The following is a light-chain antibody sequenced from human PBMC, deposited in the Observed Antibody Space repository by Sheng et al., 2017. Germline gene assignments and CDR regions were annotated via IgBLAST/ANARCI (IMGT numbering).Light chain of an antibody. CDR2: KAS. J-gene: IGKJ4*01. V-gene: IGKV1-39*01. CDR3: QQTYSTPLT. CDR1: QRISNY. Sequence: DIQMTQSPSSLSASVGDRVTITCRASQRISNYLSWYQQKLGKAPKFLIYKASTLQGGVPSRFSGSASGTDFTLTISGLQPEDVATYYCQQTYSTPLTFGEGPRWRSN.